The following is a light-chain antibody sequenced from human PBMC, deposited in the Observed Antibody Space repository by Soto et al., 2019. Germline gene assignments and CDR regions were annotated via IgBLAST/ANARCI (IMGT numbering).Light chain of an antibody. CDR3: AAWEDSLSGWV. Sequence: QSVLTQPPSASGTPGQRVTISCSGSISNIGSNYVYWYQQLPGTAPKLIIYRNNQRPSGVPDRFSGSKSGTSASLAISGLRSEDEADYYCAAWEDSLSGWVFGGGTKLTVL. V-gene: IGLV1-47*01. CDR2: RNN. CDR1: ISNIGSNY. J-gene: IGLJ3*02.